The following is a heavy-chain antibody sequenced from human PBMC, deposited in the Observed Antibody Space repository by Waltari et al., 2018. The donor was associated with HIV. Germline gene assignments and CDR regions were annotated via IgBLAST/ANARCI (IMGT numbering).Heavy chain of an antibody. CDR1: GYTFIGYF. CDR3: HRPWESDHWGSDL. D-gene: IGHD3-16*01. V-gene: IGHV1-2*06. J-gene: IGHJ4*01. Sequence: QDQLIQSGTEVKEPGASLRVSCRASGYTFIGYFIHWVRQAPGQGLEWMGHPNPRSDDTEYAQKVRGRVTLTGDTSVNTADLDLKGLRFDDTATYFCHRPWESDHWGSDLWGQGTLVIVS. CDR2: PNPRSDDT.